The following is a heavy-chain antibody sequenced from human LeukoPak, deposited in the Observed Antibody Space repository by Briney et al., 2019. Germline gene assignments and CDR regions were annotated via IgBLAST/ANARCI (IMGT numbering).Heavy chain of an antibody. CDR1: GGSISSYY. V-gene: IGHV4-4*09. CDR3: ARGYYYDSSGYYPGYFDY. Sequence: SETLSLTCTVSGGSISSYYWSWIRQPPGKGLEWIGYIYTSGSTNYNPSLKSRVTMSVDTSKNQFSLKLSSVTAADTAVYYCARGYYYDSSGYYPGYFDYWGQGTLVTVSS. J-gene: IGHJ4*02. D-gene: IGHD3-22*01. CDR2: IYTSGST.